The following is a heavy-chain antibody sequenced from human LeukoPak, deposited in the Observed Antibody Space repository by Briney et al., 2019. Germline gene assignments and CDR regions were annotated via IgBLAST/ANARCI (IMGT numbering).Heavy chain of an antibody. Sequence: GASVKVSCKASGYTFTDSYMHWVRQAPGQGLEWMGWINPKTGGTNYAQRFQGRVTMTRDTSIRTAYMELNSLRSDDTAVYYCARDGRHTIFVRGIITERRPPKNWGQGTLVTVSS. CDR1: GYTFTDSY. V-gene: IGHV1-2*02. CDR3: ARDGRHTIFVRGIITERRPPKN. CDR2: INPKTGGT. J-gene: IGHJ4*02. D-gene: IGHD3-10*01.